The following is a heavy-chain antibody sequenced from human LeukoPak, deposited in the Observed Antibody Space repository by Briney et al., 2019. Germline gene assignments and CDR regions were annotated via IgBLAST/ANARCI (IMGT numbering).Heavy chain of an antibody. V-gene: IGHV3-11*06. CDR2: IISSSSYT. CDR1: GFTFSDYY. CDR3: ARGKPEYSSSWYYFDY. J-gene: IGHJ4*02. D-gene: IGHD6-13*01. Sequence: GGSLRLSCAASGFTFSDYYMSWIRQAPGKGLEWVSYIISSSSYTNYADSVKGRFTISRDNAKNSLYLQMNSLRAEDTAVYYCARGKPEYSSSWYYFDYWGQGTLVTVSS.